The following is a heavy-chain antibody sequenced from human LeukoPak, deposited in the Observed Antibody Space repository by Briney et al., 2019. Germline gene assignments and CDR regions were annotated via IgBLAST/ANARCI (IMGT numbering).Heavy chain of an antibody. J-gene: IGHJ5*02. V-gene: IGHV4-59*08. CDR1: GGSISSYY. CDR2: IYYSGST. CDR3: ARQAFYDILTGYYPHWFDP. Sequence: PSETLSLTCTVSGGSISSYYWSWIRQPPGKGLEWIGYIYYSGSTNYNPSLKSRVTISVDTSKNQFSLKLSSVTAADTAVYYCARQAFYDILTGYYPHWFDPWGQGTLVTVSS. D-gene: IGHD3-9*01.